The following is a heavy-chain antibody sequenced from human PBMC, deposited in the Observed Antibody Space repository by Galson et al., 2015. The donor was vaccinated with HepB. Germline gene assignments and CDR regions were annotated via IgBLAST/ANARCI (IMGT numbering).Heavy chain of an antibody. J-gene: IGHJ3*02. D-gene: IGHD3-3*01. V-gene: IGHV4-30-2*01. CDR1: GGSISSGGYS. CDR3: ARVRNDFWSGYGAFDI. CDR2: IYHSGST. Sequence: TLSLTCAVSGGSISSGGYSWSWIRQPPGKGLEWIGYIYHSGSTYYNPSLKSRVTISVDRSKNQFSLKLSSVTAADTAVYYCARVRNDFWSGYGAFDIWGQGTMVTVSS.